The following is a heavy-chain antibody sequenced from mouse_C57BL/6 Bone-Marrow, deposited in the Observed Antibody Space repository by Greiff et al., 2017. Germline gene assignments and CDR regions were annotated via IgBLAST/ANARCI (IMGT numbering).Heavy chain of an antibody. CDR1: GFTFSSYA. J-gene: IGHJ4*01. D-gene: IGHD2-4*01. V-gene: IGHV5-4*01. CDR2: ISDGGSYT. CDR3: ARVYYDYDVYAMDY. Sequence: EVQLQESGGGLVKPGGSLKLSCAASGFTFSSYAMSWVRQTPEKRLEWVATISDGGSYTYYPDNVKGRFTISRDNAKNNLYLQMSHLKSEDTAMYYCARVYYDYDVYAMDYWGQGTSVTVSS.